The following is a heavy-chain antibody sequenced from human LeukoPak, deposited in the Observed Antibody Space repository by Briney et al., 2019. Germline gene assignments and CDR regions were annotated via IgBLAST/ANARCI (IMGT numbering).Heavy chain of an antibody. V-gene: IGHV3-66*03. Sequence: PGGSLRLSCPVSVFIVSDYYMSWVRQAPGKGLDSVGLLRDTGEASHAHFARARFALSRDESEHTLYHQMNSLTVEHTAVYFCARDRAATQDWVEFDPWGQGTSVIVYS. CDR2: LRDTGEA. J-gene: IGHJ5*02. D-gene: IGHD3/OR15-3a*01. CDR1: VFIVSDYY. CDR3: ARDRAATQDWVEFDP.